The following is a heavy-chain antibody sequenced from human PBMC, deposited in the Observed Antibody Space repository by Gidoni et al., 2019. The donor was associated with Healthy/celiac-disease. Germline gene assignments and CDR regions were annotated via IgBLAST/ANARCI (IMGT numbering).Heavy chain of an antibody. Sequence: QVQLVESGGGVVQPGRSLRLSCAASGFTFSSYGMDWVRQAPGKGLEWVEVIWYDGSNKYYADSVKGRFTISRDNSKNTLYLKMNSLRAEDTAVYYCARDGGGYSGYVEEVDYWGQGTLVTVSS. CDR1: GFTFSSYG. CDR3: ARDGGGYSGYVEEVDY. D-gene: IGHD5-12*01. CDR2: IWYDGSNK. J-gene: IGHJ4*02. V-gene: IGHV3-33*01.